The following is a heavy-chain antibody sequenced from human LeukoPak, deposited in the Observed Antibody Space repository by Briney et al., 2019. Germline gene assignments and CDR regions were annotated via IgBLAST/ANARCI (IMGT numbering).Heavy chain of an antibody. J-gene: IGHJ3*02. V-gene: IGHV1-69*04. CDR3: ASSQEAPSRTVTTRQAFDI. Sequence: SVKVSCKASGYTFTSYDINWVRQATGQGLEWMGRIIPILGIANYAQKFQGRVTITADKSTSTADMELSSMRSEDTAVYYCASSQEAPSRTVTTRQAFDIWGQGTMVTVSS. D-gene: IGHD4-17*01. CDR1: GYTFTSYD. CDR2: IIPILGIA.